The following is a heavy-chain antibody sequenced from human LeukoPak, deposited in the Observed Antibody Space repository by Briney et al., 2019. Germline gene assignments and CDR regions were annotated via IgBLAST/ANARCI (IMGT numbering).Heavy chain of an antibody. CDR1: GGSISSSSYY. D-gene: IGHD3-22*01. CDR3: ARERAGDYYDSSGYYNDY. CDR2: IYYSGST. V-gene: IGHV4-39*07. J-gene: IGHJ4*02. Sequence: PSETLSLTCTVSGGSISSSSYYWGWIRQPPGKGLEWIGSIYYSGSTYYNPSLKSRVTISVDTSKNQFSLKLSSVTAADTAVYYCARERAGDYYDSSGYYNDYWGQGTLVTVSS.